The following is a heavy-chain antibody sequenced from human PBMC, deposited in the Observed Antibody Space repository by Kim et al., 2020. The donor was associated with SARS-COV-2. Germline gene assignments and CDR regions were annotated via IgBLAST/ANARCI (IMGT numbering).Heavy chain of an antibody. CDR1: GFTVSSNY. V-gene: IGHV3-53*01. D-gene: IGHD3-22*01. CDR3: VRDYYDSSGYYGLWYFDL. Sequence: GGSLRLSCEVSGFTVSSNYMSWVRQAPGKGLEWVSAFYSGGSAYYADSVKGRFTISRDNSKNTLNLQMNSLRVEDTAVYYCVRDYYDSSGYYGLWYFDLWGRGTLVTASS. J-gene: IGHJ2*01. CDR2: FYSGGSA.